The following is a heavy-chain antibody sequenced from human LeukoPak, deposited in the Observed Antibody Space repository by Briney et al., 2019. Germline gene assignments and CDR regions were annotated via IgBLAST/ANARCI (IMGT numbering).Heavy chain of an antibody. V-gene: IGHV3-48*03. D-gene: IGHD3-22*01. CDR3: ARAPYYYDSSGYFQH. J-gene: IGHJ1*01. CDR2: ISSSGYTI. Sequence: PGGSLRLSCAASGFTFSSYEMNWVRQAPGKGLEWVSYISSSGYTIHYADSVKGRFTISRDNTKNSLYLQMNSLRAEDTAVYFCARAPYYYDSSGYFQHWGQGTLVTASS. CDR1: GFTFSSYE.